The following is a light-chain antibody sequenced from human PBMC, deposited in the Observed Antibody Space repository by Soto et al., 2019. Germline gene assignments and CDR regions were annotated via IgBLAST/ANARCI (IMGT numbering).Light chain of an antibody. J-gene: IGKJ4*01. CDR3: QQYNDWPLT. Sequence: EIVMTQSPATLSVSPGERAILSCRASQSVSSNLAWYQQKPGQTPRLLIYGASTRATGLPDRISGSGSGTEFTLTISSLQSEDFALYYCQQYNDWPLTFGGGTKVEIK. V-gene: IGKV3-15*01. CDR2: GAS. CDR1: QSVSSN.